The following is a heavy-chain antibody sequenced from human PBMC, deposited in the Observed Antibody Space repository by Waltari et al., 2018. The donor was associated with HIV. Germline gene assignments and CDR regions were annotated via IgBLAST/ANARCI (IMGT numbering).Heavy chain of an antibody. D-gene: IGHD3-22*01. V-gene: IGHV1-18*01. CDR1: GSNFTNYG. CDR3: ARDHYYGSSGYYSDY. J-gene: IGHJ4*02. Sequence: QVHLVQSGAELRKPGASVTVSCKASGSNFTNYGITWVRQAPGQGVEWMGWISGYNGDTKYAQKVRGRVTMTTDTSTSTAYLEMGSLRFDDTAVYYCARDHYYGSSGYYSDYWGQGTLATVSS. CDR2: ISGYNGDT.